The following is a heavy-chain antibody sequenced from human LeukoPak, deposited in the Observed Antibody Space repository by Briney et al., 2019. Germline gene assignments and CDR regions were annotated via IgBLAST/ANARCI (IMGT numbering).Heavy chain of an antibody. CDR1: GGSISSYY. CDR3: ARRSAGTWDH. V-gene: IGHV4-59*01. J-gene: IGHJ4*02. D-gene: IGHD1-7*01. CDR2: IYYSGSA. Sequence: SETLSLTCTVSGGSISSYYWSWIRQPPGKGLEWIGSIYYSGSANYNPSLKSRVTISVDTSKEHFSLNLSSVTAADTAVYYCARRSAGTWDHWGQGTLVTVSS.